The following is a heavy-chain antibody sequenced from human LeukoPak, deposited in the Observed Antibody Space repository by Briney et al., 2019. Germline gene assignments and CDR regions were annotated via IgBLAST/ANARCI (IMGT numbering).Heavy chain of an antibody. CDR3: ARGTMATITDY. CDR2: INPSGGST. CDR1: GYTFTSYY. J-gene: IGHJ4*02. Sequence: GASVKVSCKASGYTFTSYYMHWVRQAPGQGLEWMGIINPSGGSTSYVQKFQGRVTMTRDTSTGTVYMELSSPRSEDTAVYYCARGTMATITDYWGQGTLVTVSS. V-gene: IGHV1-46*01. D-gene: IGHD5-24*01.